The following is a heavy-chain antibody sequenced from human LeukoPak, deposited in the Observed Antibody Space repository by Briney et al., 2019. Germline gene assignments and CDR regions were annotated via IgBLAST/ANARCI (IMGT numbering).Heavy chain of an antibody. CDR1: GHTFTSYY. CDR3: ARGRRITMVRGVIITYSFDY. J-gene: IGHJ4*02. V-gene: IGHV1-46*01. D-gene: IGHD3-10*01. Sequence: AASVKVSCKASGHTFTSYYMHWVRQAPGQGLEWMGIINPSGGSTSYAQKFQGRVTMTRDTSTSTVYMELSSLRSEDTAVYYCARGRRITMVRGVIITYSFDYWGQGTLVTVSS. CDR2: INPSGGST.